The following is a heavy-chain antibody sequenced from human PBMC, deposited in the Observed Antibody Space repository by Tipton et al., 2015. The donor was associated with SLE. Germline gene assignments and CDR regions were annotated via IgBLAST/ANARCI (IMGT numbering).Heavy chain of an antibody. V-gene: IGHV4-34*01. D-gene: IGHD1-26*01. Sequence: TLSLTCTVYNGSISFYYWSWFRQAPEKGLEWIGESNHSGTTNSNPSLKSRVTISVDTSQNQFSLKLSSVTAADTAVYYCASQGATGYWGQGTLVTVSS. CDR1: NGSISFYY. J-gene: IGHJ4*02. CDR2: SNHSGTT. CDR3: ASQGATGY.